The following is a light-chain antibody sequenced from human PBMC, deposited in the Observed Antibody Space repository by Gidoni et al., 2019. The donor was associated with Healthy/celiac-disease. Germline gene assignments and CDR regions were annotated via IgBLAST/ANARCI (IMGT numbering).Light chain of an antibody. V-gene: IGKV3-20*01. CDR2: GAS. CDR3: QQYGSSPPIT. Sequence: DIVLTQSPGTLSSSPGERATLSCRASQSVSSSYLAWYQQKPGQAPRLLIYGASSRATGIPDRFSGSGSGTDFTLTISRLEPEDFAVYYCQQYGSSPPITFGGGTKVEIK. CDR1: QSVSSSY. J-gene: IGKJ4*01.